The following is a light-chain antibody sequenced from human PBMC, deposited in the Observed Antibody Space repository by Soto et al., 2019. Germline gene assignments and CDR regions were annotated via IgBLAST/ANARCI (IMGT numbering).Light chain of an antibody. CDR2: KAS. V-gene: IGKV1-5*03. CDR1: QSISTW. J-gene: IGKJ2*01. CDR3: QQYNSYPYT. Sequence: DIQMTQSPSTVSASVGDRVTITCRASQSISTWLAWYQQKPGKAPNLLIYKASSLQSGVPSRFSGSGSGTEFTLTISRLQPDDFATYYCQQYNSYPYTFGQGPRLEIK.